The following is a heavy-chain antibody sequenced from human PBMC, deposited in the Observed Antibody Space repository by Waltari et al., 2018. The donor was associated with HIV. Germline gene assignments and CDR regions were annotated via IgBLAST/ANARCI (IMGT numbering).Heavy chain of an antibody. CDR3: ARHKNRGSYFPVDF. CDR1: GFSISSNTYY. V-gene: IGHV4-39*07. CDR2: IFYIGTT. D-gene: IGHD1-26*01. Sequence: QLQLHESGPGLVKPSETLSLTCIVSGFSISSNTYYWGWIRQPPGKGLEWIGNIFYIGTTNYNPSLESRVTISIDTSKSQFSLNLDSVTAADTAIYDCARHKNRGSYFPVDFWGQGTLVAVSS. J-gene: IGHJ4*02.